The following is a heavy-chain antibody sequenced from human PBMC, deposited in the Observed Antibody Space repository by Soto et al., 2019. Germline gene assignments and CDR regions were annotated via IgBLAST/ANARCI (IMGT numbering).Heavy chain of an antibody. V-gene: IGHV3-66*01. CDR3: ARDTGYSVYTPPAY. D-gene: IGHD5-12*01. Sequence: GGSLRLSCAASGFTVSSNYMSWVRQAPGEGLEWVSLIYSGGSTYYADSVKGRFTVSRDNSKNTLYLQMNSLRAEDTAVYYCARDTGYSVYTPPAYWGQGTLVTVSS. CDR1: GFTVSSNY. CDR2: IYSGGST. J-gene: IGHJ4*02.